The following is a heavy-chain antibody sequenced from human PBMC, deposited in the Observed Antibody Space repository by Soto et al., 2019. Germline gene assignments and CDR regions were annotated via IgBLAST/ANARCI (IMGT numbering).Heavy chain of an antibody. J-gene: IGHJ6*02. D-gene: IGHD2-21*02. Sequence: SETLSVTCTVSGGSTSSSSYYWVWIRQPPGKGLEWIGSIYYSGSTYYNPSLKSRVTISVDTSKNQFSLKLSSVTAADTAVYYCARHVVEVVTAIHYSYYYGMDVWGQWTTVT. CDR2: IYYSGST. CDR1: GGSTSSSSYY. V-gene: IGHV4-39*01. CDR3: ARHVVEVVTAIHYSYYYGMDV.